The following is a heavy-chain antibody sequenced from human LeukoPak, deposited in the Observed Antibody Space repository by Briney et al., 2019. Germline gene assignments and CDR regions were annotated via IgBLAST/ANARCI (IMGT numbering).Heavy chain of an antibody. D-gene: IGHD6-19*01. J-gene: IGHJ4*02. CDR1: GGSISSTDYY. CDR3: ARVSGANQWLVVSWFDY. Sequence: SEPLALTCAVSGGSISSTDYYWGWIRQPPGKGLEWIGSIYYTGSTYYNPSLKSRVTISVDTSKNQFSLKLSSVTAADTAVYYCARVSGANQWLVVSWFDYWGQGTLVTVSS. CDR2: IYYTGST. V-gene: IGHV4-39*07.